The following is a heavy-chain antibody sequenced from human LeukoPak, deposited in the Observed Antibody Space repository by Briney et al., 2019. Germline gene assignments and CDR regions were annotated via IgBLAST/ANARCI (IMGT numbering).Heavy chain of an antibody. Sequence: PGRSLRLSCAASGFTFDDYAMHWVRQAPGKGLEWVSGISWNSGSIGYADSVKGRFTISRDNAKNSLYLQMNSLRAEDMALYYCAMGYPSTGYYWGQGTLVTVSS. D-gene: IGHD5/OR15-5a*01. V-gene: IGHV3-9*03. CDR1: GFTFDDYA. CDR3: AMGYPSTGYY. J-gene: IGHJ4*02. CDR2: ISWNSGSI.